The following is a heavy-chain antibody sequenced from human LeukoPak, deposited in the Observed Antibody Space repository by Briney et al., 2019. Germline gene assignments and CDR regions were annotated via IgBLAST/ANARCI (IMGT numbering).Heavy chain of an antibody. CDR3: ARLWELLSGGIFDY. CDR1: GGSISSYY. J-gene: IGHJ4*02. CDR2: IYYSGST. D-gene: IGHD1-26*01. V-gene: IGHV4-39*07. Sequence: SETLSLTCTVSGGSISSYYWGWIRQPPGKGLEWIGSIYYSGSTYYNPSLKSRVTISVDTSKNQFSLKLSSVTAADTAVYYCARLWELLSGGIFDYWGQGTLVTVSS.